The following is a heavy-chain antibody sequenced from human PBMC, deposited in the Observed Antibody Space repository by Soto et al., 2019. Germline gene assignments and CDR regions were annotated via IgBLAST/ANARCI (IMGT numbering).Heavy chain of an antibody. D-gene: IGHD2-2*01. CDR2: VIPIFGIP. CDR3: AREDRDRETGLVPAAIDGMDV. CDR1: GGTISRYS. Sequence: QVQLVQSGAEVKKPGSSVKVSCKASGGTISRYSITWVRQAPGHGLEWIGRVIPIFGIPTYAQKFQGRVTITADDSTSTDYMELSSLRSDDTAVYYCAREDRDRETGLVPAAIDGMDVWGQGTTVTVSS. V-gene: IGHV1-69*08. J-gene: IGHJ6*02.